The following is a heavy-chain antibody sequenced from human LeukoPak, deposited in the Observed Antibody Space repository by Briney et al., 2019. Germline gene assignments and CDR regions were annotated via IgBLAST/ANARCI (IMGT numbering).Heavy chain of an antibody. CDR2: IYSDGNT. CDR3: AKDPPAVASNTYG. J-gene: IGHJ4*02. CDR1: GFTVRNNY. Sequence: PGGSPRLSCAASGFTVRNNYMNWARDPPGRGPEGGSLIYSDGNTYYADSVRGRFTISRDNSENTLYLQMNSLRVEQTAMYYCAKDPPAVASNTYGWGQGTLVTVSS. D-gene: IGHD6-13*01. V-gene: IGHV3-66*01.